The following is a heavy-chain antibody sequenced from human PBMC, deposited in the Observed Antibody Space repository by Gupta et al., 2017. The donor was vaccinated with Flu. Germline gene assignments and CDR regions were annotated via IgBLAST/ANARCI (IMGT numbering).Heavy chain of an antibody. Sequence: IAWVRQMPGKGLEWMGLIFPGDSDTKYSPSFQGQVTISADKSINTAYLQWSSLKASDTAMYYCARVIFIPNYYGLDVWGQGTTVTVSS. J-gene: IGHJ6*02. CDR3: ARVIFIPNYYGLDV. CDR2: IFPGDSDT. V-gene: IGHV5-51*01. D-gene: IGHD2-21*01.